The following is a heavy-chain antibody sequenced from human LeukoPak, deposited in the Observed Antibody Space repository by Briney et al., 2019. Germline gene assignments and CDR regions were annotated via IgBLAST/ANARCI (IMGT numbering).Heavy chain of an antibody. J-gene: IGHJ5*02. CDR1: GGTFSSYA. D-gene: IGHD4-17*01. Sequence: SVKVSCKASGGTFSSYAISWVRQAPGQGLEWMGGIIPIFGTANYAQKFQGRVTITTDESTSTAYMELSSLRSEDTAVYYCARSSLRYLNWFDPWGQGTLVAVSS. CDR3: ARSSLRYLNWFDP. CDR2: IIPIFGTA. V-gene: IGHV1-69*05.